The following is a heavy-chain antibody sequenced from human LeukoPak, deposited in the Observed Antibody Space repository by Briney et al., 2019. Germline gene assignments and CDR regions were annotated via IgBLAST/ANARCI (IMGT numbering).Heavy chain of an antibody. J-gene: IGHJ4*02. Sequence: GRSLRLSCAASGFTFDDYAMHWVRQAPGKGLEWVSGISWNSGSIGYADSVKGRFTISRDNAKNSLYLQMNSLRAEDTALYYCAKAGFAAGPGYYFDYWGQGTLVTVSS. CDR1: GFTFDDYA. CDR3: AKAGFAAGPGYYFDY. CDR2: ISWNSGSI. D-gene: IGHD6-13*01. V-gene: IGHV3-9*01.